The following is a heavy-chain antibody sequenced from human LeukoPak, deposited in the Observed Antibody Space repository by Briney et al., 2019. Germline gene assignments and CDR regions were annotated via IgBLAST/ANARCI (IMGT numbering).Heavy chain of an antibody. CDR2: IYYSGST. V-gene: IGHV4-59*11. Sequence: PSETLSLSCTVSGGSISSHYWSWIRQPPGKGLEWIGYIYYSGSTNYNPSLKSRVTISVDTSKNQFSLKLSSVTAADTAVYYCAREALVGAGGFDYWGQGTLVPVSS. CDR3: AREALVGAGGFDY. J-gene: IGHJ4*02. D-gene: IGHD1-26*01. CDR1: GGSISSHY.